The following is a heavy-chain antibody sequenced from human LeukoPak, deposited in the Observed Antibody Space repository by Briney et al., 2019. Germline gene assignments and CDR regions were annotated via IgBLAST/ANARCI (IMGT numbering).Heavy chain of an antibody. D-gene: IGHD4-17*01. J-gene: IGHJ4*02. V-gene: IGHV3-23*01. CDR2: ISGSGGST. CDR1: GFTFSSYA. CDR3: VRGSYGAYDY. Sequence: GGSLRLSCAASGFTFSSYAMSWVRQAPGKGLEWVSAISGSGGSTYYADAVHGRFTVPRDNAKYSLYLQMNSLRAEDTAVYYCVRGSYGAYDYWGQGSLVTVSS.